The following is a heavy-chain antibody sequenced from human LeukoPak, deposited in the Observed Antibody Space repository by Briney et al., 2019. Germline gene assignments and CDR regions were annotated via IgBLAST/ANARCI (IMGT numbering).Heavy chain of an antibody. CDR1: GYTFTSYD. CDR3: ARGRVVRGVIITPSDY. CDR2: MNPNSGNT. J-gene: IGHJ4*02. V-gene: IGHV1-8*01. D-gene: IGHD3-10*01. Sequence: GASVKVSCKASGYTFTSYDINWVRQATGQGLEWMGWMNPNSGNTGYAQKFQGRVTMTRNTSISTAYMELSSLRSEDTAVYYCARGRVVRGVIITPSDYWGQGTLVTVSS.